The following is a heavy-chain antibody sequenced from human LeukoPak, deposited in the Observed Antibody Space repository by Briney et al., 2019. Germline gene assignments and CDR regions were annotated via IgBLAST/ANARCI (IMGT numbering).Heavy chain of an antibody. CDR2: IYYSGST. CDR1: GGSISSSSYY. Sequence: PSETLSLTCTVSGGSISSSSYYWGWIRQPPGKGLEWIGSIYYSGSTYYNPSLKSRVTISVDTSKNQFSLKLGSVTAADTAVYYCARQPLNCTSTSCYAFDIWGQGTMVTVSS. D-gene: IGHD2-2*01. J-gene: IGHJ3*02. CDR3: ARQPLNCTSTSCYAFDI. V-gene: IGHV4-39*01.